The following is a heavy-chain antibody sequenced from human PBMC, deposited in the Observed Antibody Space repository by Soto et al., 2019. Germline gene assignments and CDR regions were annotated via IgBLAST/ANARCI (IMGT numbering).Heavy chain of an antibody. CDR3: ARDRDGYNYYYYYYGMDV. Sequence: SETLSLTCTVSGGSISSYYWSWIRQPPGKGLEWIGYIYYSGSTNYNPSLKSRITISVDTSKNQFSLKLSSVTAADTAVYYCARDRDGYNYYYYYYGMDVWGQGTTVTVSS. D-gene: IGHD5-12*01. CDR1: GGSISSYY. J-gene: IGHJ6*02. V-gene: IGHV4-59*01. CDR2: IYYSGST.